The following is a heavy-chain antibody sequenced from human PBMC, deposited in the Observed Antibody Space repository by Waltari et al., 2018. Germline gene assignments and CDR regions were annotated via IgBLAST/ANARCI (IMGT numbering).Heavy chain of an antibody. J-gene: IGHJ4*02. D-gene: IGHD6-19*01. CDR3: ARDPAVAMLDY. Sequence: QVQLVESGGGVVQPGRSLRLSCAASGFTFSSYGLHWVRQAPGKGLEWVAVIWYDGSNKYYADAVKGRFTISRDNSKNTLYLQMNSRRAEDTAVYYCARDPAVAMLDYWGQGTLVTVSS. V-gene: IGHV3-33*01. CDR2: IWYDGSNK. CDR1: GFTFSSYG.